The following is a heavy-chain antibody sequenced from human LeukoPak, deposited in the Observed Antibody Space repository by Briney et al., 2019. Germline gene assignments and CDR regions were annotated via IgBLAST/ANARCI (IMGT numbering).Heavy chain of an antibody. CDR2: ISSSSSYM. D-gene: IGHD1-7*01. Sequence: GGSLRLSCTASRVTFSGYTMNWVRQAPGKGLEWVSSISSSSSYMYYADSVKGRFTISRDNAKNSLYLQMNSLRAEDTAVYYCARGPITGTTYFDYWGQGALVTVSS. CDR1: RVTFSGYT. CDR3: ARGPITGTTYFDY. J-gene: IGHJ4*02. V-gene: IGHV3-21*01.